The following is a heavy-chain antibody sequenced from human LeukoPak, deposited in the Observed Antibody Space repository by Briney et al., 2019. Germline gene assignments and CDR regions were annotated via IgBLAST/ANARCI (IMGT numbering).Heavy chain of an antibody. D-gene: IGHD1-20*01. CDR2: INPNSGDT. V-gene: IGHV1-2*02. J-gene: IGHJ4*02. CDR1: GYTFTGYY. Sequence: ASVKVSCKASGYTFTGYYMHWVRQAPGQGLEWMGWINPNSGDTNYAQKFQGRVTMTRDTSINTAYMELSRLRSDDTAVYYCARGASAYNWNDGSFDYWGQGTLVTVSS. CDR3: ARGASAYNWNDGSFDY.